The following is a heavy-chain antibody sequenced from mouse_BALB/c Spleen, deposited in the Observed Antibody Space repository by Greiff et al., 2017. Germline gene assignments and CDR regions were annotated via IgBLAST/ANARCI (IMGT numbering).Heavy chain of an antibody. D-gene: IGHD2-4*01. CDR2: IWAGGST. CDR1: GFSLTSYG. J-gene: IGHJ3*01. CDR3: ARAPFYYDYDEFAY. V-gene: IGHV2-9*02. Sequence: VQLQQSGPGLVAPSQSLSITCTVSGFSLTSYGVHWVRQPPGKGLEWLGVIWAGGSTNYNSALMSRLSISKDNSKSQVFLKMNSLQTDDTAMYYCARAPFYYDYDEFAYWGQGTLVTVSA.